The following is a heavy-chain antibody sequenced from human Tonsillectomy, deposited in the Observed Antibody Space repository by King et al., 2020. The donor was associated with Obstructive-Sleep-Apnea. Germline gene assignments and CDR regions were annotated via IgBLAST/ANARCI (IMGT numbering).Heavy chain of an antibody. CDR3: ARVGETIYYYYGMDV. CDR2: FYNSVSA. V-gene: IGHV4-4*07. Sequence: QLQESGPGLVEPSETLSLTCTVSCASVNRFYWSLIRQPAGEGLEWVGRFYNSVSADSNPSLKSLVTMSVDTSKNKFSLKLTSLTAADTAVYYCARVGETIYYYYGMDVWGQGTTVTVSS. J-gene: IGHJ6*02. D-gene: IGHD1-7*01. CDR1: CASVNRFY.